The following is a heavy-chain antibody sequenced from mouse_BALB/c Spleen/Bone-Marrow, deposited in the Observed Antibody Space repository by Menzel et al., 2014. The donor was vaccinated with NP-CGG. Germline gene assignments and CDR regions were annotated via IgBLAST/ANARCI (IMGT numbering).Heavy chain of an antibody. CDR1: GFTFSSYA. CDR3: ARHFITTATGAMDY. CDR2: ISSGGSYT. D-gene: IGHD1-2*01. Sequence: EVKLVESGGGLVKPGGSLKLSCAASGFTFSSYAMSWVRQTPEKRLEWVATISSGGSYTYYPDSVKGRFTISRDNAKDPLYLQMSSLRSEDTAMYYCARHFITTATGAMDYWGQGTSVTVSS. V-gene: IGHV5-9-3*01. J-gene: IGHJ4*01.